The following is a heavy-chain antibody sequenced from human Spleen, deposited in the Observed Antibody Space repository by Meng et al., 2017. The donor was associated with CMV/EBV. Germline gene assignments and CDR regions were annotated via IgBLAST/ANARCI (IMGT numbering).Heavy chain of an antibody. CDR3: GRDMDV. CDR1: RFTFSNYW. V-gene: IGHV3-7*01. J-gene: IGHJ6*02. Sequence: GESLKISCAAFRFTFSNYWMHWVRQAPGKALEWVANINQDGSQRNYVDSVKGRFTISRDNAKNSMYLQMNSLRVEDTAVYYCGRDMDVWGQGTTVTVSS. CDR2: INQDGSQR.